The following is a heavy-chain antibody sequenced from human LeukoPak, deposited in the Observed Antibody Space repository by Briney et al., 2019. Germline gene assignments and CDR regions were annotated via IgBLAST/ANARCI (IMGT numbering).Heavy chain of an antibody. D-gene: IGHD3-10*02. CDR2: ISSSGSSI. Sequence: GGSLRLSCAASGFIFSDYYMSWIRQAPGKGLEWVSYISSSGSSIYYADSVKGRFTISRDNAKDSLYLQMNSLRAEDTAVYYCAELGITMIGGVWGKGTTVTISS. CDR1: GFIFSDYY. J-gene: IGHJ6*04. CDR3: AELGITMIGGV. V-gene: IGHV3-11*04.